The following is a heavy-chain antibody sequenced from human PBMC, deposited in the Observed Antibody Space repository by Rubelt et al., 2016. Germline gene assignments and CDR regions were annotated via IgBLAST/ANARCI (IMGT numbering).Heavy chain of an antibody. V-gene: IGHV4-34*01. J-gene: IGHJ4*02. D-gene: IGHD7-27*01. CDR2: INHSGST. CDR3: ANSMNWGADY. Sequence: QVQLQQWGAGLLKPSETLSLTCAVYGGSFSGYYWSWIRQPPGKGLEWIGEINHSGSTNYNPSLKSRVTISVDTSKNQFSLKLSSVTAADTSVDYCANSMNWGADYWGQGTLVIVSS. CDR1: GGSFSGYY.